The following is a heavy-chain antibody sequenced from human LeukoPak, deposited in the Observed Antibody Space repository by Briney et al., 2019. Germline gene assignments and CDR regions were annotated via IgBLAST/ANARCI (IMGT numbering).Heavy chain of an antibody. CDR1: GFIFSSYS. CDR2: ISSSSRTT. Sequence: GGSLRLSCAASGFIFSSYSMNWVRQAPGKGLEWVSYISSSSRTTYYADSVKGRFTISRDNSKSTVYLQMNSLRAEDTAVYYCTSQQYYYDSSVWAEAFDYWGQGILVSVSS. D-gene: IGHD3-22*01. CDR3: TSQQYYYDSSVWAEAFDY. J-gene: IGHJ4*02. V-gene: IGHV3-48*01.